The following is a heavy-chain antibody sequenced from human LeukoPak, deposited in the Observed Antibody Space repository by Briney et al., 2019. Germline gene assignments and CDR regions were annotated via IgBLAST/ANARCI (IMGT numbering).Heavy chain of an antibody. V-gene: IGHV3-7*01. CDR3: AREAEAFDI. CDR2: IKQDGSEK. J-gene: IGHJ3*02. Sequence: GGSLRLSCAASGFTFSSYWMSWVRQAPGKGLEWVANIKQDGSEKYYADSVKGRFTISRDNSKNTLYLQMNSLRPEDTAVYYCAREAEAFDIWGQGTMVTVSS. CDR1: GFTFSSYW.